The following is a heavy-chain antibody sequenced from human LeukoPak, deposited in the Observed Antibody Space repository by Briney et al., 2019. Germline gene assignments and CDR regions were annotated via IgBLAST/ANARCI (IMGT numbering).Heavy chain of an antibody. D-gene: IGHD3-16*01. CDR2: ISSSSSYI. CDR3: ARDWGY. Sequence: SGGSLRLSCAASGFTFSSYSMNWVRQAPGKGLEWVSSISSSSSYIYYEDSVKGGFTISRDNAKNSLYLQMNSLRAEDTAVYYCARDWGYWGQGTLVTVSS. J-gene: IGHJ4*02. CDR1: GFTFSSYS. V-gene: IGHV3-21*01.